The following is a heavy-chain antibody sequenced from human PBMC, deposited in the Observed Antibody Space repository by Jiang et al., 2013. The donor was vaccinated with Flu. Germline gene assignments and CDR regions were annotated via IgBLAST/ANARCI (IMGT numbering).Heavy chain of an antibody. Sequence: QTLSLTCAISGDSVSSKSAAWNWIRRSPSRGLEWLGRTYYRSKWYSEYAVSVKSRITISPDTSKNQFSLHLNSVTPEDTAVYYCARANSGYVDYWGQGTLVTVSS. D-gene: IGHD1-26*01. CDR3: ARANSGYVDY. J-gene: IGHJ4*02. CDR2: TYYRSKWYS. V-gene: IGHV6-1*01. CDR1: GDSVSSKSAA.